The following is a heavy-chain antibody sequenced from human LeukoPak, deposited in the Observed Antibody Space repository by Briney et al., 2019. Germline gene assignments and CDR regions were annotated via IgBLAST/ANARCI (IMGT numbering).Heavy chain of an antibody. V-gene: IGHV4-30-4*01. CDR2: IYYSGST. CDR1: GGSLSSGDYH. Sequence: SQTLSLTCTVSGGSLSSGDYHWSWIRQPPGKALEWIGYIYYSGSTYYNPSLKSRVTISADTSKNQFSLRLNSVTAADTAVYYCARDRPDQYVSGTPAAYFDYWGQGTLVTVSS. J-gene: IGHJ4*02. CDR3: ARDRPDQYVSGTPAAYFDY. D-gene: IGHD1-26*01.